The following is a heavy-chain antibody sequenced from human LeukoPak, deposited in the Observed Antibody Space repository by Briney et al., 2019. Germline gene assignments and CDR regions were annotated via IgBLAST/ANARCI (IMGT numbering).Heavy chain of an antibody. V-gene: IGHV1-8*01. D-gene: IGHD2-8*02. Sequence: GASVKVSCKASGYTFTSYDINWVRQATGQGLEWMGWMNPNSGTTGHAQKFQGRVTMTTNTSISTAYMELSSLRSEDTAVYYCARGLGSLVGRNYWGQGTLVTVSS. CDR1: GYTFTSYD. J-gene: IGHJ4*02. CDR3: ARGLGSLVGRNY. CDR2: MNPNSGTT.